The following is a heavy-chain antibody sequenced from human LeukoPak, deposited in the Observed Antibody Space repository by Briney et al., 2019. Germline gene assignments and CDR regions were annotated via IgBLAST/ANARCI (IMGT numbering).Heavy chain of an antibody. CDR3: ARXIVVXPXAGXDYYYYGMDV. CDR2: IYYNGNT. J-gene: IGHJ6*02. Sequence: SETLSLTCTVSGGSVSSDNYYWTWIRQPPGRGLEWLAYIYYNGNTNYNPALRRRATISIDTSKNQFSLKLSSVTAADTAVYYCARXIVVXPXAGXDYYYYGMDVWGQGTTVTVSS. V-gene: IGHV4-61*01. D-gene: IGHD2-2*01. CDR1: GGSVSSDNYY.